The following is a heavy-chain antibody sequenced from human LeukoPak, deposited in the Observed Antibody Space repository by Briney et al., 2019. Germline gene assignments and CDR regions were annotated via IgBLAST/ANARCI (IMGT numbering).Heavy chain of an antibody. V-gene: IGHV4-59*01. CDR3: ARDLAGSGSYYSFDY. Sequence: SETLSLTCTVSGGSISNYYWSWIRQPPGKGLEWIGYIYYSGTTNYNPSLKSRVTILVDTSKNQFSLKLSSVTAADTAVYYCARDLAGSGSYYSFDYWGQGTLVTVSS. J-gene: IGHJ4*02. D-gene: IGHD3-10*01. CDR1: GGSISNYY. CDR2: IYYSGTT.